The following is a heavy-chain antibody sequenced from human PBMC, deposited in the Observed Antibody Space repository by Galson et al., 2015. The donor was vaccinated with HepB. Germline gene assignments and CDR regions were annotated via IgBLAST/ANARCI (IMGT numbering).Heavy chain of an antibody. CDR1: GFTFSSYA. V-gene: IGHV3-23*01. CDR2: ISGSGGST. CDR3: AKDYTNTRALYSSGWYWEFGY. J-gene: IGHJ4*02. D-gene: IGHD6-19*01. Sequence: SLRLSCAASGFTFSSYAMSWVRQAPGKGLEWVSAISGSGGSTYYADSVKGRFTISRDNSKNTLYLQMNSLRAEDTAVYYCAKDYTNTRALYSSGWYWEFGYWGQGTLVTVSS.